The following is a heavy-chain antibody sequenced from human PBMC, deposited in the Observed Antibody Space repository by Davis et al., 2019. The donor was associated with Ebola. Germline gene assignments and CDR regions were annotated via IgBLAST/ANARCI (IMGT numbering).Heavy chain of an antibody. Sequence: MPSETLSLTCAVYGGSISSYYWSWIRQPPGKGLEWIGYIYYSGSTNYNPSLKSRVTISVDTSKNQFSLKLSSVTAADTAVYYCARETNSRLLYNWFDPWGQGTLVTVSS. V-gene: IGHV4-59*01. CDR1: GGSISSYY. CDR3: ARETNSRLLYNWFDP. CDR2: IYYSGST. D-gene: IGHD2-21*01. J-gene: IGHJ5*02.